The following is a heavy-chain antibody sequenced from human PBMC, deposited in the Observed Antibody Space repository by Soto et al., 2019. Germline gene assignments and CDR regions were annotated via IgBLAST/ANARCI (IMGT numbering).Heavy chain of an antibody. J-gene: IGHJ2*01. CDR2: MNGDGSEQ. CDR3: ASDVTGGYFNL. Sequence: EVYLVESGAVLVQPGGSLRLSCTASGYTFNNYWLAWVRQAPGKGLEWVANMNGDGSEQYYVDSVKGRFTITRDNAKNSLTPHMNRLRAEAAAVYDCASDVTGGYFNLMGRGTLGTVAS. CDR1: GYTFNNYW. D-gene: IGHD1-20*01. V-gene: IGHV3-7*05.